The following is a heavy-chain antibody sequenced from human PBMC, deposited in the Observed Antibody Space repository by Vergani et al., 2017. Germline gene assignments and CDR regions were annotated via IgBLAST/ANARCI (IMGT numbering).Heavy chain of an antibody. V-gene: IGHV3-30*18. D-gene: IGHD6-6*01. CDR3: AKDAIAARPDGLYYYYMDV. J-gene: IGHJ6*03. CDR2: ISYDGSNK. Sequence: QVQLVESGGGVVQPGRSLRLSCAASGFTFSSYGMHWVRQAPGKGLELVAVISYDGSNKYYADSVKGRFTISRDNSKNTLYLQMNSLRAEDTAVYYCAKDAIAARPDGLYYYYMDVWGKGTTVTVSS. CDR1: GFTFSSYG.